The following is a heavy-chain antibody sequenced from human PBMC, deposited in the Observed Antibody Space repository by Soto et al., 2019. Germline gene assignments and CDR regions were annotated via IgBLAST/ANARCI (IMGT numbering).Heavy chain of an antibody. V-gene: IGHV3-48*02. CDR3: ARAGSFDL. Sequence: EVQLVESGGGLVQPGGSLRLSCAASGFTFSSFSMSWVRQAPGKGLEWVSYISGGSETIHYAESVKGRFTIYRDNAKNSLFLQMNSLRDEDSAIYYCARAGSFDLWGQGALVTVSS. CDR1: GFTFSSFS. J-gene: IGHJ4*02. CDR2: ISGGSETI. D-gene: IGHD3-10*01.